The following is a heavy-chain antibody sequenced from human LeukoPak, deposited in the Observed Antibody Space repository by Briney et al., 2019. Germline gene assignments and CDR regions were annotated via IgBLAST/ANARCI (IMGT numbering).Heavy chain of an antibody. Sequence: PSETLSLTCTVSGGSISSGDYYWTWIRQSPGKGLEWIGYIYYSGNTYYNPSLKSRVTVSVDTSKNQFSLKLSSVTAADTAVYYCVGDSRITMVRGVIRESAPWGQGTLVTVSS. J-gene: IGHJ5*02. CDR1: GGSISSGDYY. CDR3: VGDSRITMVRGVIRESAP. D-gene: IGHD3-10*01. V-gene: IGHV4-30-4*01. CDR2: IYYSGNT.